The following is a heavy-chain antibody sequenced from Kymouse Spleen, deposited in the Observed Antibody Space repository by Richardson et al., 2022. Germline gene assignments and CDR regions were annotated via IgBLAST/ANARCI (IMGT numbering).Heavy chain of an antibody. Sequence: QLQLQESGPGLVKPSETLSLTCTVSGGSISSSSYYWGWIRQPPGKGLEWIGSIYYSGSTYYNPSLKSRVTISVDTSKNQFSLKLSSVTAADTAVYYCARHYYGSGSYYSNWFDPWGQGTLVTVSS. CDR3: ARHYYGSGSYYSNWFDP. CDR1: GGSISSSSYY. D-gene: IGHD3-10*01. CDR2: IYYSGST. J-gene: IGHJ5*02. V-gene: IGHV4-39*01.